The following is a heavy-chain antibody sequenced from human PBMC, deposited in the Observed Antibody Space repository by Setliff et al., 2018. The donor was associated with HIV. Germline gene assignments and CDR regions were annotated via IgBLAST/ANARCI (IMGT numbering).Heavy chain of an antibody. Sequence: RASVKVSCKASGGTLRSHAISWVRQAPGQGLEWMGRIIPIFGTASFAQKFQGRVTISADKSTSTVYMDLSGLIFEDTAVYYCARGAVVAGTDSDVFDIWGQGTLVTVSS. D-gene: IGHD6-19*01. CDR1: GGTLRSHA. J-gene: IGHJ3*02. CDR2: IIPIFGTA. V-gene: IGHV1-69*06. CDR3: ARGAVVAGTDSDVFDI.